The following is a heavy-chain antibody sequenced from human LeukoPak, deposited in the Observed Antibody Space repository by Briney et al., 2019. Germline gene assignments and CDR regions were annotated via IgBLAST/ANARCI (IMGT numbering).Heavy chain of an antibody. J-gene: IGHJ5*02. CDR2: IYSSGST. Sequence: PSQTLSLTCTVSGGSISSGDYYWSWIRQPPGKGLEWIGYIYSSGSTYYNPSLKSRITISVDTSKNQFSLKLSSVTAADTAVYYCASETPYYYGSGSYSWGRWFDPWGQGTLVTVSS. CDR1: GGSISSGDYY. CDR3: ASETPYYYGSGSYSWGRWFDP. V-gene: IGHV4-30-4*08. D-gene: IGHD3-10*01.